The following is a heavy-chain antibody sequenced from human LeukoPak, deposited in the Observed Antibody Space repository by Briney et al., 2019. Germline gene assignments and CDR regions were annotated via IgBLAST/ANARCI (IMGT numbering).Heavy chain of an antibody. D-gene: IGHD2-2*02. CDR2: IIHSGST. Sequence: SETLSLTCAVYGGSFSGYYWSWIRQPPGKGLEWIGEIIHSGSTNYNPSLKSRVTISVDTSKNQFSLKLSSVTAADTAVYYCASSRSDIVVVPAAIGGYWGQGTLVTVSS. CDR3: ASSRSDIVVVPAAIGGY. V-gene: IGHV4-34*12. CDR1: GGSFSGYY. J-gene: IGHJ4*02.